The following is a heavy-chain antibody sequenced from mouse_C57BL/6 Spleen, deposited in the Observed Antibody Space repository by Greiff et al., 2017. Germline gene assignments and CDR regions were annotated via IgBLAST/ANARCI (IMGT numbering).Heavy chain of an antibody. V-gene: IGHV1-52*01. D-gene: IGHD1-1*01. Sequence: QVQLQQPGAELVRPGSSVKLSCKASGYTFTSYWMHWVKQRPIQGLDWIGNIDPSDSETHYNQKFKDKATLTVEKSSSTAYMQLSSLTSEDSAVYYGARSGYYGQDYCDYWGQGTTLTVSA. J-gene: IGHJ2*01. CDR3: ARSGYYGQDYCDY. CDR1: GYTFTSYW. CDR2: IDPSDSET.